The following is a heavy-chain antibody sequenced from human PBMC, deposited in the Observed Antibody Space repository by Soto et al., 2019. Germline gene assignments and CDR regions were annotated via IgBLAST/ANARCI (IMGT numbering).Heavy chain of an antibody. Sequence: QVQLVESGGGVVQPGRSLRLSCAASGFTFSSYAMHWVRQAPGKGLEWVAVISYDGSNKYYADSVKGRFTISRDNSKNTLYLQMNSLRAEDTAVYYCARVPSAAILLSYPDYWGKGTLVTVSS. CDR1: GFTFSSYA. D-gene: IGHD2-2*02. J-gene: IGHJ4*02. CDR2: ISYDGSNK. CDR3: ARVPSAAILLSYPDY. V-gene: IGHV3-30-3*01.